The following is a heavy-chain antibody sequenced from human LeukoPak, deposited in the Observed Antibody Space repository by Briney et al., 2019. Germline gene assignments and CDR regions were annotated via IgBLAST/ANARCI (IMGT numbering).Heavy chain of an antibody. Sequence: GGSLRLSCAASGLTFSNYWMDWVRQAPGKGLEWVANIKQDGSEKNYVDSVKGRFIISRGNAKNSLYLQMNTLRADDTAVYYCARDGFGTGSNWGQGTLVTVSS. V-gene: IGHV3-7*03. J-gene: IGHJ4*02. D-gene: IGHD3-16*01. CDR3: ARDGFGTGSN. CDR1: GLTFSNYW. CDR2: IKQDGSEK.